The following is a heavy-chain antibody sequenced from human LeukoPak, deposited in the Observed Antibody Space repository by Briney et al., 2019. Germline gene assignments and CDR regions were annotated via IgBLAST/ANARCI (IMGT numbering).Heavy chain of an antibody. D-gene: IGHD3-22*01. CDR2: IYHSGST. J-gene: IGHJ4*02. Sequence: SETLSLTCAVSGGSLSSGGYSWSWIRPPPGKGLEWIGYIYHSGSTYYNPSLKSRVTISVDRSKNQFSLKLSSVAAADTAVYYCARGYSYDGPGTDYWGQGTLVTVSS. V-gene: IGHV4-30-2*01. CDR1: GGSLSSGGYS. CDR3: ARGYSYDGPGTDY.